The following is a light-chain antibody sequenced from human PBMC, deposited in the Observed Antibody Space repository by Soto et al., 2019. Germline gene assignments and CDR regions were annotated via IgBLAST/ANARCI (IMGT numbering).Light chain of an antibody. CDR2: GTS. CDR3: KQYANSRT. V-gene: IGKV3-20*01. Sequence: EIVLTQSPGTLSLSPGERATLSCRASQSVNINYFAWYQQKSGQAPRVLIYGTSNRASGIQDRFSGSGSGTEFTLSIRGLEPEDFAVYFCKQYANSRTFGQGTKVDIK. J-gene: IGKJ1*01. CDR1: QSVNINY.